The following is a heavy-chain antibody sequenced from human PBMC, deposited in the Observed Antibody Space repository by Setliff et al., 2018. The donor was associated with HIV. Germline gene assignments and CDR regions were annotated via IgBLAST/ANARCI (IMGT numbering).Heavy chain of an antibody. Sequence: GGSLRLSCVASGFNFNSYGINWVRQAPGKGLEWVSFISASSSFKQYAESVKGRFTISRDNTKNSVYLQMNSLRAEDAGVYYCGRVTGGYSGFASFWGQGTLVTVSS. J-gene: IGHJ1*01. CDR3: GRVTGGYSGFASF. CDR1: GFNFNSYG. D-gene: IGHD5-12*01. V-gene: IGHV3-21*01. CDR2: ISASSSFK.